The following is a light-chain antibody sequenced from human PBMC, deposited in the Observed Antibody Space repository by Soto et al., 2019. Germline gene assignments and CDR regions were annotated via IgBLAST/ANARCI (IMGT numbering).Light chain of an antibody. J-gene: IGLJ2*01. CDR3: SSYSTTSTLV. Sequence: QSVLTQPASVSGSPGQSITFSCTGTSSDVGGYNHVSWYQQHPGKAPKLVLYDVIKRPSGVSDRFSGSKSGNTASLTISGLQAGDEAAYYCSSYSTTSTLVFGGGTKVTVL. CDR1: SSDVGGYNH. V-gene: IGLV2-14*03. CDR2: DVI.